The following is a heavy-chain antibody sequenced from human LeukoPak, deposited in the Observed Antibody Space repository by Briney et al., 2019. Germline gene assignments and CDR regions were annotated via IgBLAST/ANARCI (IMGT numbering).Heavy chain of an antibody. Sequence: GGSLRLSCAASGFTFNTYHMNWVRQAPGKGLEWVSSIGPGSNYKHYANSVKGRFTISRDNAKNSLYLQMNSLGAEDTALYYCARGRGCSSLSCYPDYWGQGTLVTVSS. D-gene: IGHD2-2*01. CDR2: IGPGSNYK. J-gene: IGHJ4*02. CDR1: GFTFNTYH. V-gene: IGHV3-21*01. CDR3: ARGRGCSSLSCYPDY.